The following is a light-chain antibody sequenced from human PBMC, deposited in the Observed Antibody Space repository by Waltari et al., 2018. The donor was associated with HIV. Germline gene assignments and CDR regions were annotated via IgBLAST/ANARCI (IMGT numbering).Light chain of an antibody. V-gene: IGKV1-33*01. Sequence: DIQMNQSPSSLSASVGYRVNITRQASQDSSNYLNWYQQKPGKAPKLLIYDASNMETGIPARFSGSGSGTDFTFTISSLQPEDIATYYCQQYDNLPRYTFGQGTKLEIK. CDR3: QQYDNLPRYT. CDR1: QDSSNY. J-gene: IGKJ2*01. CDR2: DAS.